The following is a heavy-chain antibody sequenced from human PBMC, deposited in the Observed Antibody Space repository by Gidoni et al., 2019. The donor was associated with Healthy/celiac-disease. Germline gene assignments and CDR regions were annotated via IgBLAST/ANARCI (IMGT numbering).Heavy chain of an antibody. CDR3: AKDTQEEGGFDY. CDR1: GFAFSSYA. J-gene: IGHJ4*02. Sequence: EVQLLESGGGLVQPGGSLRRSCAASGFAFSSYAMSWVRQAPGKGLEWVSAISGSGGSTYYADSVKGRVTISRDNSKNTLYLQMNSLRAEDTAVYYCAKDTQEEGGFDYWGQGTLVTVSS. D-gene: IGHD2-15*01. V-gene: IGHV3-23*01. CDR2: ISGSGGST.